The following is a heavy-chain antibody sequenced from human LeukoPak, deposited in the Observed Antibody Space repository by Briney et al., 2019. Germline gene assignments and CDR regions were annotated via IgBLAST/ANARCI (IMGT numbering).Heavy chain of an antibody. CDR1: GFTFSDYY. Sequence: GGSLRLSCAASGFTFSDYYMSWIRQAPGKGLEWVSYISSSGSTIYYADSVKGRFTISRDNSKDTVYLQMNSLRTEDTAVYYCAKNRDSSDYPRDFDYWGQGTLVTVSS. V-gene: IGHV3-11*04. D-gene: IGHD6-19*01. CDR3: AKNRDSSDYPRDFDY. CDR2: ISSSGSTI. J-gene: IGHJ4*02.